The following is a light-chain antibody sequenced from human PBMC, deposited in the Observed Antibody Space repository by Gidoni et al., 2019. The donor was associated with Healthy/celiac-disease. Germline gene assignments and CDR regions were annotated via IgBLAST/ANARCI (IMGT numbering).Light chain of an antibody. CDR3: SSYTSSSTLNVV. CDR2: DVS. J-gene: IGLJ2*01. V-gene: IGLV2-14*03. Sequence: QSALTQPASVSGSPGQSIPISCTGTSSDVGGYNYVPWYQQHPGKAPKLMIYDVSNRPSGVSNRFSGSKSGNTDSLTISGLQAEDEADYYCSSYTSSSTLNVVFGGGTKLTVL. CDR1: SSDVGGYNY.